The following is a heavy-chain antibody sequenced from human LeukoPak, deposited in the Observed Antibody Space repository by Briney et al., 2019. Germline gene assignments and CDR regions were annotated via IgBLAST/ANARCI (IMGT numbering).Heavy chain of an antibody. CDR2: IWYDGSNE. V-gene: IGHV3-33*01. CDR1: GFTFSNYG. J-gene: IGHJ4*02. CDR3: ARDATPFYSSGCDF. D-gene: IGHD6-19*01. Sequence: GGSLRLSCPASGFTFSNYGMHWVRQAPGKGLEWVAVIWYDGSNEYYADSVKGRFTISRDNSKNTLYLQINSLRAEDTAVYYCARDATPFYSSGCDFWGQGALVTVSS.